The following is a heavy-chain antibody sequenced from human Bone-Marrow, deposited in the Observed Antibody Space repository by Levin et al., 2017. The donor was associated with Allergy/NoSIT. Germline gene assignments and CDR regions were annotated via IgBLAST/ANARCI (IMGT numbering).Heavy chain of an antibody. Sequence: GGSLRLSCAASGFIFSSYGMHWVRQAPGKGVEWVALISHDGSNTYYGDSVRGRFTISRDNSKKTLSLEMNSLSGEDTAVYYCAKDLAHEYDFWSGYTSSYYYGLHVWGQGTTVTVSS. D-gene: IGHD3-3*01. J-gene: IGHJ6*02. CDR2: ISHDGSNT. CDR3: AKDLAHEYDFWSGYTSSYYYGLHV. CDR1: GFIFSSYG. V-gene: IGHV3-30*18.